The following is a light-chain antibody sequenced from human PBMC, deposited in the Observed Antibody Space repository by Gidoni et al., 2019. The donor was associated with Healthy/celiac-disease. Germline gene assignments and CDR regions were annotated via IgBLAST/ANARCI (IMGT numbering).Light chain of an antibody. V-gene: IGLV2-14*01. Sequence: QSALTQPASVSRSPGQSITISCTGTSSDVGGYNYVSWYQQHPGKAPKLMIYDVSNRPSGVSNRFSGSKSGNTASLTIAGRQAEDEADYYCSSYTSSSTLDVVFGGGTKLTVL. J-gene: IGLJ2*01. CDR1: SSDVGGYNY. CDR2: DVS. CDR3: SSYTSSSTLDVV.